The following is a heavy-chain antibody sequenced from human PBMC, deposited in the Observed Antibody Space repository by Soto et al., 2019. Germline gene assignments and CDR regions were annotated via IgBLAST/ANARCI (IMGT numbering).Heavy chain of an antibody. CDR3: AKVRVKDYYYYAMDV. CDR1: VFTFSSYG. V-gene: IGHV3-30*18. Sequence: PGWSLRLSCSASVFTFSSYGMHWFRQAPGKGLEWVAVISSDGTSRFYADSVKGRFTISRDNSKNTLYLQMNSLRAEDTAMYYCAKVRVKDYYYYAMDVWGQGTTVTVSS. D-gene: IGHD4-4*01. CDR2: ISSDGTSR. J-gene: IGHJ6*02.